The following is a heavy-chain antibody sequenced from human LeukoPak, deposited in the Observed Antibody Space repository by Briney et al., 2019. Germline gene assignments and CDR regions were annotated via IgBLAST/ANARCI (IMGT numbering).Heavy chain of an antibody. J-gene: IGHJ4*02. Sequence: GGSLRLSCAASGFTFSSYAMSWVRQAPGKGLEWVSAISGSGGSTYYADSVKGRFTISRDNSKNTLYLQMNSLRAEDTAVYYCAKDRCYYDSSGTYFDYWGQGTLVTVSS. CDR3: AKDRCYYDSSGTYFDY. V-gene: IGHV3-23*01. CDR2: ISGSGGST. CDR1: GFTFSSYA. D-gene: IGHD3-22*01.